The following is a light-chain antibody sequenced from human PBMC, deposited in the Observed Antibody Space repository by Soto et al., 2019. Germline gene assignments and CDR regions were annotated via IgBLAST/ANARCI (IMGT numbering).Light chain of an antibody. CDR2: EVS. CDR3: SSYTSSSTAFV. J-gene: IGLJ1*01. Sequence: QSALTQPASVSGSPGQSITISCTGTSSDVGGHNYVSWYQQHPGKAPKLMIYEVSNRPSGVSNHFSGSKSGNTASLTISGLQAEDEADYYCSSYTSSSTAFVFGTGTKLTVL. V-gene: IGLV2-14*01. CDR1: SSDVGGHNY.